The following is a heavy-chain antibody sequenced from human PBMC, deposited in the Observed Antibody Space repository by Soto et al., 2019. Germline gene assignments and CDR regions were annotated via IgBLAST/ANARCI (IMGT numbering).Heavy chain of an antibody. J-gene: IGHJ6*02. CDR3: ARDRGNYDFWSGYYVVSHYGMDV. Sequence: SVKVSCKASGGTFSSYAISWVRQAPGQGLEWMGGIIPIFGTANYAQKFQGRVTITADKSTSTAYMELSSLRSEDTAVYYCARDRGNYDFWSGYYVVSHYGMDVWGQGTTVTVSS. D-gene: IGHD3-3*01. CDR2: IIPIFGTA. V-gene: IGHV1-69*06. CDR1: GGTFSSYA.